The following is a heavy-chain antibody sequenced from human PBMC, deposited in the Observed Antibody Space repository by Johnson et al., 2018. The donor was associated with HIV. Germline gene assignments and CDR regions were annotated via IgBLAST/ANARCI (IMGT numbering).Heavy chain of an antibody. CDR2: IYYDGGNK. CDR1: GFTFRSYG. CDR3: ARRNAGGAFEI. D-gene: IGHD2-2*01. V-gene: IGHV3-30*03. J-gene: IGHJ3*02. Sequence: QVQLVESGGGVVQPGTSLRLSCAASGFTFRSYGMHWVRQAPGKGLEWVAFIYYDGGNKYYADSLNGRFTIARENYKNTRYLQMNSLRGEDTAVYYCARRNAGGAFEIWGQGTLVTVCS.